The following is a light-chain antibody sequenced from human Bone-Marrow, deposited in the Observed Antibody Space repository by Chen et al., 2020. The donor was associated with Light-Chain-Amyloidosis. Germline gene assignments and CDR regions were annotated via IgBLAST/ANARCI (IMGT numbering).Light chain of an antibody. CDR2: SNN. Sequence: SVLTQPPSASGTPGQRVTISCSGSSSNIGANTVNWYQQFPGTAPKLLIYSNNKRPSGVPDRFAGSKAGTSASLDISGLQPEDETDYSCAAWDDNLNGWVFGGGTKLTVL. J-gene: IGLJ3*02. CDR1: SSNIGANT. CDR3: AAWDDNLNGWV. V-gene: IGLV1-44*01.